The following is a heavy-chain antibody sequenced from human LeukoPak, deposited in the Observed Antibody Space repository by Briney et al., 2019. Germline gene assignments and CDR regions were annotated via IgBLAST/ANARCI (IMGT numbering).Heavy chain of an antibody. Sequence: ASVKVSCKASGYTFTSYGISWVRQAPGQGLEWMGWISAYNGNTNYAQKFQGRVTMTEDTSTDTAYMELSSLRSEDTAVYYCAPHRLGSYSGDYWGQGTLVTVSS. V-gene: IGHV1-18*01. J-gene: IGHJ4*02. CDR2: ISAYNGNT. CDR1: GYTFTSYG. D-gene: IGHD1-26*01. CDR3: APHRLGSYSGDY.